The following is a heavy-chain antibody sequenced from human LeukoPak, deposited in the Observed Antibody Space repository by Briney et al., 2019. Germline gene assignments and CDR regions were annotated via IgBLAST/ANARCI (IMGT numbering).Heavy chain of an antibody. Sequence: GGSLRLSCAASGFTFSNYAMHWVRQAPGKGLEWVAFIRFDGSNEYYADSVKGRFTISRDNSKNTLPLQMNSLRAEDTAVYYCAKGANLRYFDWLHFDYWGQGTLVTVSS. CDR2: IRFDGSNE. V-gene: IGHV3-30*02. D-gene: IGHD3-9*01. CDR1: GFTFSNYA. CDR3: AKGANLRYFDWLHFDY. J-gene: IGHJ4*02.